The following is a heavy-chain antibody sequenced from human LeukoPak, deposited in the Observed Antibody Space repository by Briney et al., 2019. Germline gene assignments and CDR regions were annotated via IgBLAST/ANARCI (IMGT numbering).Heavy chain of an antibody. V-gene: IGHV4-59*11. CDR3: ARGTPYSSGSSNWFDP. D-gene: IGHD3-10*01. J-gene: IGHJ5*02. CDR1: GGSISSHY. Sequence: SETLSLTCTVSGGSISSHYWSWIRQPPGKGLEWIGYIYYSGSTNYNPSLKSRVTISVDTSKNQFSLKLSSVTAADTAVYYCARGTPYSSGSSNWFDPWGQGTLVTVSS. CDR2: IYYSGST.